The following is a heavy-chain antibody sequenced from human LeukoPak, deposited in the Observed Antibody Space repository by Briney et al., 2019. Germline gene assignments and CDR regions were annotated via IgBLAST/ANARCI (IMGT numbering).Heavy chain of an antibody. Sequence: PGGSLRLSCAASGFTFSSYAMGWVRQAPGKGLEWVSAISGSGGSTYYADSVKCRFTISRDNSKNTLYLQMNSLRAEDTAVYYCAKATGYSSGWYYFDYWGQGTLVTVSS. CDR2: ISGSGGST. D-gene: IGHD6-19*01. J-gene: IGHJ4*02. CDR1: GFTFSSYA. V-gene: IGHV3-23*01. CDR3: AKATGYSSGWYYFDY.